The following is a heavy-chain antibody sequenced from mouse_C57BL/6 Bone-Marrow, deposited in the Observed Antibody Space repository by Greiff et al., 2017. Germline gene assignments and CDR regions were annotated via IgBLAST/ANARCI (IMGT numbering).Heavy chain of an antibody. CDR1: GFNIKDDY. D-gene: IGHD2-14*01. J-gene: IGHJ4*01. CDR3: TTGVRRGGYAMDY. CDR2: IDPENGDT. Sequence: VQLQQSGAELVRPGASVKLSCTASGFNIKDDYMHWVKQRPEQGLEWIGWIDPENGDTAYASKFQGKATITADRSSNTAYLQLSSLTSGDTAVYYCTTGVRRGGYAMDYWGQGTSVTVSS. V-gene: IGHV14-4*01.